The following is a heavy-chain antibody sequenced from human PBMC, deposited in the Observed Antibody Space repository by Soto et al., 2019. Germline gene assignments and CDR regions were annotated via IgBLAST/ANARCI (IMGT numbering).Heavy chain of an antibody. J-gene: IGHJ3*02. Sequence: PGGSLRLSCAASGFTFSSYSMDWVRQAPGKGLEWVSSISSSTNYIYYADSVEGRFTISRDNAKNSLFLQMNSLRPEDTAVYYCARVFRQWLTGSDAFDIWGQGRMVTVSS. V-gene: IGHV3-21*01. D-gene: IGHD6-19*01. CDR1: GFTFSSYS. CDR2: ISSSTNYI. CDR3: ARVFRQWLTGSDAFDI.